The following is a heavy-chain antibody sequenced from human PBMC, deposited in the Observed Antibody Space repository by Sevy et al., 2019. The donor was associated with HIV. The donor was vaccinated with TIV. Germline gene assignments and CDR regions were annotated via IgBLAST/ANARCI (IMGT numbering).Heavy chain of an antibody. J-gene: IGHJ4*02. V-gene: IGHV4-34*01. CDR3: ASVAVAGTSGNSGPPSYFDY. D-gene: IGHD6-19*01. CDR2: INHSGST. Sequence: SETLSLTCAVYGGSFSGYYWSWIRQPPGKGLEWIGEINHSGSTNYNPSLKSRVTISVDTSKNQFSLKLSSVTAADTAVYYCASVAVAGTSGNSGPPSYFDYWGQGTLVTVSS. CDR1: GGSFSGYY.